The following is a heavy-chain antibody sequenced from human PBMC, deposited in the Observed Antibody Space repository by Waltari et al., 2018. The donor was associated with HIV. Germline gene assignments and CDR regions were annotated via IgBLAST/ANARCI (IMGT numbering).Heavy chain of an antibody. J-gene: IGHJ3*02. D-gene: IGHD3-10*02. CDR1: GGSIPSNSNY. CDR3: ASSFTYVVWGAFDI. Sequence: QMQLQESGPGLVKPSETLSLTCTVSGGSIPSNSNYWGWVRQPPDMGLEWIGSIYPDGSTHYDSSLRNRVALSFDTSNNQFSLTLSFVTAADTAMYYCASSFTYVVWGAFDIWGHGTMVTVSS. CDR2: IYPDGST. V-gene: IGHV4-39*01.